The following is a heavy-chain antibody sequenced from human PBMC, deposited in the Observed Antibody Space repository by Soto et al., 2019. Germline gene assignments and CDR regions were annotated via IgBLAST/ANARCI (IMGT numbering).Heavy chain of an antibody. V-gene: IGHV3-23*01. Sequence: GGSLRLSCAASGFTFRNYGMSWVRQAPGKGLEWVSSLSGSGGSTYYGDSVKGRFTISRDNSKNTLYLQMNSLRAEDTAVYYCAKHADSTGYSFGDAFDSWGQGTMVTVSS. CDR2: LSGSGGST. CDR3: AKHADSTGYSFGDAFDS. J-gene: IGHJ3*02. D-gene: IGHD3-22*01. CDR1: GFTFRNYG.